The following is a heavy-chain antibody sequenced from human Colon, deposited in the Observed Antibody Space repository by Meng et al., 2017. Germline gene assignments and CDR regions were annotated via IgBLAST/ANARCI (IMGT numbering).Heavy chain of an antibody. V-gene: IGHV6-1*01. CDR2: TYYRSKWYN. J-gene: IGHJ6*02. D-gene: IGHD7-27*01. CDR1: GDSVSSNSAA. CDR3: ARSGGTGELYYYYGMDV. Sequence: SQTLSLTCAISGDSVSSNSAAWNWIRQSPSRVLEWLGRTYYRSKWYNDYAVSVKSRLTINPDTSKNQFSLQLNSVTPEDTAVYYRARSGGTGELYYYYGMDVWGQGTTVTVSS.